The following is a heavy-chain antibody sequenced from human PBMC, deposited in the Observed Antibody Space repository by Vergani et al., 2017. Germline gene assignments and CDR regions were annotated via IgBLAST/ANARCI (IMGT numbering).Heavy chain of an antibody. J-gene: IGHJ6*02. CDR1: GFTFSSYG. Sequence: QVQLVESGGGVVQPGRSLRLSCAASGFTFSSYGMHWVRQAPGKGLEWVAVISYDGSNKYYADSVKGRFTISRDNYKNTLYLQMNSLRAEDTAVYYCAREVGFGELFSYYGMDVWGQGTTVTVSS. CDR2: ISYDGSNK. D-gene: IGHD3-10*01. V-gene: IGHV3-30*03. CDR3: AREVGFGELFSYYGMDV.